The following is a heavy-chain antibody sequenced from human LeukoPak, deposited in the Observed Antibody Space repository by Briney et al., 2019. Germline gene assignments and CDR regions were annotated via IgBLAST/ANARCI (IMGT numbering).Heavy chain of an antibody. D-gene: IGHD2-21*02. Sequence: GGSLRLSCAASGFTFDDYAMHWVRQAPGKGLEWVSGISWNSGSIGYADSVKGRFTISRDNAKNSLYLQMNSLRTEDTAVYYCAKLLGGGDCYYCEAYWGQGTLVTVSS. V-gene: IGHV3-9*01. CDR2: ISWNSGSI. CDR1: GFTFDDYA. J-gene: IGHJ4*02. CDR3: AKLLGGGDCYYCEAY.